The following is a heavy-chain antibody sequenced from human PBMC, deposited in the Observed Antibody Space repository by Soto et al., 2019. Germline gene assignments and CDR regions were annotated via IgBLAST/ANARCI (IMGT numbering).Heavy chain of an antibody. D-gene: IGHD5-12*01. CDR2: INHSGST. CDR1: GGSFSGYY. J-gene: IGHJ4*02. Sequence: SETLSLTCAVYGGSFSGYYWSWIRQPPGKGLEWIGEINHSGSTNYNPSLKSRVTISVDTSKNQFSLKLSSVTAADTAVYYCSRGAEMATIRSSPHYYFDFWGPGTLVTVSS. CDR3: SRGAEMATIRSSPHYYFDF. V-gene: IGHV4-34*01.